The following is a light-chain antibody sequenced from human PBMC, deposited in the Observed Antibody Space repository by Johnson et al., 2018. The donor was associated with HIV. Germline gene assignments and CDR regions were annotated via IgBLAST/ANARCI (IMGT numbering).Light chain of an antibody. CDR1: SSNIGNNY. CDR3: GTGASSLSAGSV. V-gene: IGLV1-51*01. CDR2: DNN. J-gene: IGLJ1*01. Sequence: QSVLTQSPSVSAAPGQKVTISCSGSSSNIGNNYVSWYQQLPGTAPKLLIYDNNKRPSGIPDRFSGSKSGTSATLGIPGLQPRDDANYYCGTGASSLSAGSVFGAGTQVTVL.